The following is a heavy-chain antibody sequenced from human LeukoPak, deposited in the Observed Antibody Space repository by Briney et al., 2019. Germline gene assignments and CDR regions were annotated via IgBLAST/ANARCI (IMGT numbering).Heavy chain of an antibody. Sequence: GRSLRLSCAASGFTFSSYAMHWVRQAPGKGLEWVSVIYSGGSTYYADSVKGRFTISRDNSKNTLYFQMNSLRAEDTAVYYCAAPTSYYSFDYWGQGTLVTVTS. V-gene: IGHV3-66*01. CDR2: IYSGGST. J-gene: IGHJ4*02. CDR3: AAPTSYYSFDY. D-gene: IGHD2-21*01. CDR1: GFTFSSYA.